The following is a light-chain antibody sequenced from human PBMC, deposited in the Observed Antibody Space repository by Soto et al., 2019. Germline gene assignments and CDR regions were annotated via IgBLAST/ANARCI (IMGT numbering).Light chain of an antibody. CDR3: SSYTASTTYV. V-gene: IGLV2-14*01. CDR1: SSDIGSYNL. J-gene: IGLJ1*01. Sequence: QSALTQPASVSGSPGQSTTISCTGASSDIGSYNLVSWYQQYPGRAPRLMIYEVNNRPSGVSNRVSGSKSGNTASLTISGLQAEDEADYYCSSYTASTTYVFGPGTKLTVL. CDR2: EVN.